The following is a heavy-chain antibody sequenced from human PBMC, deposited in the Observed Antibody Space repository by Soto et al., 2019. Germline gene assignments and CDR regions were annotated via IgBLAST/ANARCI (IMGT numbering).Heavy chain of an antibody. CDR2: ISAYNGNT. J-gene: IGHJ6*03. V-gene: IGHV1-18*01. Sequence: GASVKVSCKASGYTFTRYGISWVRHAPGQGLEWMGWISAYNGNTNYAQKLQGRVTMTTDTSTSTAYMELGSLRSDDTAVYYCARNVVVAATEVYYYYMDVWGKGTTVTVSS. CDR3: ARNVVVAATEVYYYYMDV. D-gene: IGHD2-15*01. CDR1: GYTFTRYG.